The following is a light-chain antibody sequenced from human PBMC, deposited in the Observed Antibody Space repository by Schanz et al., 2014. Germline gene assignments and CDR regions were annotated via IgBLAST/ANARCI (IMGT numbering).Light chain of an antibody. CDR3: QHYSMSPL. J-gene: IGKJ1*01. CDR2: GAS. V-gene: IGKV3-20*01. CDR1: QSVSSY. Sequence: EIVLTQSPATLSLSPGERATLSCRASQSVSSYLAWYQQKPGQAPRLLIYGASSRATGIPDRFSGSGSGTDFTLTISRLEPEDFAVYYCQHYSMSPLFGQGTKVEIK.